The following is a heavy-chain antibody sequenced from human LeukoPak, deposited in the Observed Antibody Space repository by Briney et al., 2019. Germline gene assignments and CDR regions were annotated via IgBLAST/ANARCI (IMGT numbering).Heavy chain of an antibody. CDR3: ASPWGSGSH. D-gene: IGHD3-10*01. CDR1: GGSISSGGYS. J-gene: IGHJ4*02. CDR2: IYHSGST. Sequence: PSETLSLTCAVSGGSISSGGYSWSWIRQPPGKGLEWIGYIYHSGSTYYNPSLKSRVTISVDRSKNQFSLKLSSVTAADTAVYYCASPWGSGSHWGQGTLVTVSS. V-gene: IGHV4-30-2*01.